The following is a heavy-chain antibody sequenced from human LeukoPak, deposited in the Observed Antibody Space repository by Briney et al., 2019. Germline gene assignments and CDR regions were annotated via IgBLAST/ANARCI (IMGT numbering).Heavy chain of an antibody. CDR3: ASSPLYYYDSSAYRAAFDI. D-gene: IGHD3-22*01. Sequence: PSGTLSLTCAVSGGSISSSNWWSWVRQPPGKGPEWIGEIYHSGSTNYNPSLKSRVTISVDKSKNQFSLKLSSVTAADTAVYYCASSPLYYYDSSAYRAAFDIWGQGTMVTVSS. J-gene: IGHJ3*02. CDR1: GGSISSSNW. CDR2: IYHSGST. V-gene: IGHV4-4*02.